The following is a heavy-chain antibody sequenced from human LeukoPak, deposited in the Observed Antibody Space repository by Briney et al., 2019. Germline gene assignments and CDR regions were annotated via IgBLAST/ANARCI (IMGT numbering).Heavy chain of an antibody. CDR3: ARDPPYYYGSSGYLDY. J-gene: IGHJ4*02. V-gene: IGHV3-11*01. D-gene: IGHD3-22*01. Sequence: GGSLRLSCAASGFTFSDYYMSWIRQAPGKGLEWVSYISSSGSTIYYADSVKGRFTISRDNAKNSLYLQMNSLRAEDTAVYYCARDPPYYYGSSGYLDYWGQGTLVTVSS. CDR2: ISSSGSTI. CDR1: GFTFSDYY.